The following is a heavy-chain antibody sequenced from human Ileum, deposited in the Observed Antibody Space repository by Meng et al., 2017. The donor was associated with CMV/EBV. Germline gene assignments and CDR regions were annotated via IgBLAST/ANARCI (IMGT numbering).Heavy chain of an antibody. V-gene: IGHV4-34*01. CDR2: INHSRST. CDR1: GGSCSAYY. D-gene: IGHD1-26*01. J-gene: IGHJ5*02. CDR3: AGVGGSYSS. Sequence: LTCAVYGGSCSAYYCGRSRQPPEKGLERIEKINHSRSTNYNPSLKSRVTISVDTSKNQFSLKLSSVAAADTAVYYCAGVGGSYSSWGQGTLVTVSS.